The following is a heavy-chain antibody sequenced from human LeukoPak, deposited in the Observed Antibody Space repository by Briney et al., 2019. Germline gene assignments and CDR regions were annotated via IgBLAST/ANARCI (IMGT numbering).Heavy chain of an antibody. D-gene: IGHD1-1*01. J-gene: IGHJ4*02. CDR2: IRYDGSNK. Sequence: GGSLRLSCAASGFTFSSYGMHWVRQAPGKGLEGVAFIRYDGSNKYYADSVKGRFTISRDNSKNTLYLQMNSLRAEDTAVYYCAKDFSWNLDYWGQGTLVTVSS. CDR3: AKDFSWNLDY. V-gene: IGHV3-30*02. CDR1: GFTFSSYG.